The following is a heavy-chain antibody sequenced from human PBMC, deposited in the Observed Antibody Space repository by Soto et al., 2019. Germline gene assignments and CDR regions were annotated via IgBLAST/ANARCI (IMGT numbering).Heavy chain of an antibody. CDR3: ARVDYGDYVGGDYYYYMDV. J-gene: IGHJ6*03. Sequence: SETLSLTCTVSGGSISSGGYYWSWIRQHPGKGLEWIGYIYYSGSTYYNPSLKSRVTISVDTSKNQFSLKLSSVTAADTAVYYCARVDYGDYVGGDYYYYMDVWGKGTTVTVSS. CDR1: GGSISSGGYY. D-gene: IGHD4-17*01. CDR2: IYYSGST. V-gene: IGHV4-31*03.